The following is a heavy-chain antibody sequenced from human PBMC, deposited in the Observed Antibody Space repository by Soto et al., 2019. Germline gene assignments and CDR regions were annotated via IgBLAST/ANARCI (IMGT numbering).Heavy chain of an antibody. CDR3: ARDLLGYCSSTSYYYYYGMDV. D-gene: IGHD2-2*01. Sequence: GSLRLSCAASGFTFSDYYMNWVRQAPGKGLEWVSSISSSSTIYYADSVKGRFTISRDNAKNSLYLQMNSLRAEDTAVYYCARDLLGYCSSTSYYYYYGMDVWGQGTTVTAP. CDR1: GFTFSDYY. J-gene: IGHJ6*02. CDR2: ISSSSTI. V-gene: IGHV3-11*04.